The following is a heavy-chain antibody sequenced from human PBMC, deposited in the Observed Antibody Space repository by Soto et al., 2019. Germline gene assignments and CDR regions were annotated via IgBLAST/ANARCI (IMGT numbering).Heavy chain of an antibody. V-gene: IGHV1-3*01. J-gene: IGHJ4*02. Sequence: QVQLVQSGAEVKKPGASVKVSCKASGYTFTSYAMHWVRQAPGQRLEWMGWINAGNVNTKYSQKFQGRVTITRDTSASTAYMELSSLRSEDTAVYYCARDTGYSYGYNWGQGTLVTVSS. D-gene: IGHD5-18*01. CDR3: ARDTGYSYGYN. CDR2: INAGNVNT. CDR1: GYTFTSYA.